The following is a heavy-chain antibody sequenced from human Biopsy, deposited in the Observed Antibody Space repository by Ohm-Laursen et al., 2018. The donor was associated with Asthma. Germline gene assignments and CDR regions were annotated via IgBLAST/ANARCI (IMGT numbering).Heavy chain of an antibody. CDR2: IYYSGST. CDR3: ARGISRVTGLFDHFDS. J-gene: IGHJ4*02. D-gene: IGHD2-21*02. V-gene: IGHV4-59*01. Sequence: SQTLCLTCTVSGVSISSDYWSWIRQPPGKGSEWIGHIYYSGSTNYQPSLKSRVTISVDTSKNQFSLKLRSVTAADAAVYYCARGISRVTGLFDHFDSWGQGTLVTVSS. CDR1: GVSISSDY.